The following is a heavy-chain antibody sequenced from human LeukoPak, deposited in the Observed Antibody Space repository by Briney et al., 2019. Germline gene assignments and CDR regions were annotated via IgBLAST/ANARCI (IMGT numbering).Heavy chain of an antibody. V-gene: IGHV4-34*01. J-gene: IGHJ5*02. CDR1: GGSFSGYY. D-gene: IGHD3-22*01. CDR2: INHSGST. Sequence: SETLSLTCAVYGGSFSGYYWSWIRQPPGKGLEWIGDINHSGSTNYNPSLKSRVTISVDTSKNQFSLKLSSVTAADTAVYYCARVGLRYYYDSSGYSHWFDPWGQGTLVTVSS. CDR3: ARVGLRYYYDSSGYSHWFDP.